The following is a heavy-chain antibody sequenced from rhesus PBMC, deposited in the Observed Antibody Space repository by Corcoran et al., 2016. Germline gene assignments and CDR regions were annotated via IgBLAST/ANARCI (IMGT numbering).Heavy chain of an antibody. J-gene: IGHJ2*01. Sequence: QVQLQESGPGLVKPSETLSLTCAVCGYSISSGYYCGWIRPPPGKGLEWIGSIYGSGGSNYLNPALKSRVTLSVDTSKNQFSLKLSSVTAADTAVYYCARVGSSWSEWDTVGTEWYFDLWGPGTPITISS. CDR3: ARVGSSWSEWDTVGTEWYFDL. CDR2: IYGSGGSN. V-gene: IGHV4S14*01. D-gene: IGHD5-42*01. CDR1: GYSISSGYY.